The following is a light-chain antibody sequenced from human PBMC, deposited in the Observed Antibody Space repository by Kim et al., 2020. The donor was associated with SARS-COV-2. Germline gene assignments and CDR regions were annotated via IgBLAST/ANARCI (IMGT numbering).Light chain of an antibody. CDR3: QQYNNWPLT. J-gene: IGKJ4*01. CDR1: QSVSSN. Sequence: EIVMTQSPATLSVSPGERATLSCRTSQSVSSNLAWYQQKPGQAPRVLIYDTSTRATGIPARFSGSGSGTEFTLTISSLQSEDFAVYHCQQYNNWPLTFGGGTKVDIK. V-gene: IGKV3-15*01. CDR2: DTS.